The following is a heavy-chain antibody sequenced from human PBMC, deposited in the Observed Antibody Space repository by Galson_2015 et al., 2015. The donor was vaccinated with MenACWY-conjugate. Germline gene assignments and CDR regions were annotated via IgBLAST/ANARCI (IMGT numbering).Heavy chain of an antibody. J-gene: IGHJ6*02. Sequence: SVKVSCKVSGYTLTELSMHWVRQAPGKGLEWMGGFNPDDGETIFAQKFQGRVTITEDTSTDTAYMQLSSLTSEDTAVYFCASDGEAEFYHGMDVWGQGTTVTGAS. CDR3: ASDGEAEFYHGMDV. D-gene: IGHD3-10*01. V-gene: IGHV1-24*01. CDR2: FNPDDGET. CDR1: GYTLTELS.